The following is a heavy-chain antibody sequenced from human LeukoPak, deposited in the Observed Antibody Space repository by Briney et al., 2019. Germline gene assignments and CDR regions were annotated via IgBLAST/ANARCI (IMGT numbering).Heavy chain of an antibody. CDR3: TTSRTNDCSSPSCYTDY. Sequence: SETLSLTCAVYGGSFSGYYWSWIRQPPGKGLEWIGEINHSGSTYYSPSLKSRATISVDTSKNQFSLELNSVTAADTAVYYCTTSRTNDCSSPSCYTDYWGQGTLVTVSS. CDR2: INHSGST. V-gene: IGHV4-34*01. D-gene: IGHD2-2*02. J-gene: IGHJ4*02. CDR1: GGSFSGYY.